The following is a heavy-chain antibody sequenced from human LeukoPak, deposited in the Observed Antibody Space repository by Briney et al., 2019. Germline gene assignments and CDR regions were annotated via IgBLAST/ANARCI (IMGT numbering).Heavy chain of an antibody. Sequence: GESLKISCQGSRYSFTSYWIGWVRQMPGRGLEWMGTIDPSDSYINYSPSFQGHVTISADRSIGTAYLQWSSLKASDTAMYYCARLVPAAGKYFYGMDVWGQGTTVTVSS. CDR3: ARLVPAAGKYFYGMDV. CDR2: IDPSDSYI. D-gene: IGHD6-13*01. V-gene: IGHV5-10-1*01. J-gene: IGHJ6*02. CDR1: RYSFTSYW.